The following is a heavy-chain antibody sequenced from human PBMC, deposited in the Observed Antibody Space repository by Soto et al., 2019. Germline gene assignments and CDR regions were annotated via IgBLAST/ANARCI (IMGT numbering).Heavy chain of an antibody. V-gene: IGHV4-34*01. CDR2: INHSGST. Sequence: SETKSLTCTVYGGSFSGYYLSWIRQHPGKGLEWIGEINHSGSTNYNPSLKSRVTISVDTSKNQFSLKLSSLTAADTAVYYCAATKGIAAAGANYYYGMDVWGQGTTVTVSS. CDR3: AATKGIAAAGANYYYGMDV. CDR1: GGSFSGYY. D-gene: IGHD6-13*01. J-gene: IGHJ6*02.